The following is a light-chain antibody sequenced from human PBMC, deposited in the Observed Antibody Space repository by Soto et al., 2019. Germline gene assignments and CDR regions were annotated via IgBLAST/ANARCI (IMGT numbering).Light chain of an antibody. CDR3: QQGYSSRWT. V-gene: IGKV1-39*01. J-gene: IGKJ1*01. Sequence: DIQMTQSPSSLSASVGDRVTITCRARQNIRSYLNWYQQKPGKAPQLHIYATSSLQTGVPSRFSASVSGTDFSLVISDLQPEDAATYYCQQGYSSRWTSGRGTKVEI. CDR2: ATS. CDR1: QNIRSY.